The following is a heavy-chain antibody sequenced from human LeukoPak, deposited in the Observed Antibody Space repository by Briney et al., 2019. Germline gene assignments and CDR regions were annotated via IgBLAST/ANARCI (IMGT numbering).Heavy chain of an antibody. Sequence: SETLSLTCAVYGGSFSGYYWSWIRQPPGKGLEWIGEINHSGSTNCNPSLKSRVTISVDTSKNQFSLKLSSVTAADTAVYYCARGFVPAAISTPFDYWGQGTLVTVSS. J-gene: IGHJ4*02. CDR3: ARGFVPAAISTPFDY. D-gene: IGHD2-2*02. V-gene: IGHV4-34*01. CDR2: INHSGST. CDR1: GGSFSGYY.